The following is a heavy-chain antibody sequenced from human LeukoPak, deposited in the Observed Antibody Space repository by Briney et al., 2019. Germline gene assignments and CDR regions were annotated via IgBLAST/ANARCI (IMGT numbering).Heavy chain of an antibody. CDR3: AKDRGSGRYRDFDY. J-gene: IGHJ4*02. V-gene: IGHV3-30*18. D-gene: IGHD6-19*01. CDR2: ISYDGSNK. CDR1: GFTFSSYG. Sequence: GRSLRLSCAASGFTFSSYGMHWVRQAPGKGLEWVAVISYDGSNKYYADSVKGRFTISRDNSKNTLYLQMNSLRAEDTAVYYCAKDRGSGRYRDFDYWGQGTLVTVSS.